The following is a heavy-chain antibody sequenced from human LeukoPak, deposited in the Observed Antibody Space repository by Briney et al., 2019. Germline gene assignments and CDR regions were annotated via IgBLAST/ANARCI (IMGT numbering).Heavy chain of an antibody. CDR1: GGSISSGNW. CDR3: ARGEYYYDSSGYAYYYGMDV. D-gene: IGHD3-22*01. CDR2: IYHSGST. V-gene: IGHV4-4*02. Sequence: SETLSLTCAVSGGSISSGNWWSWVRQPPGKGLEWIGEIYHSGSTNYNPSLKSRVTISVDKSKNQFSLKLSSVTAADTAVYYCARGEYYYDSSGYAYYYGMDVWGQGTTVTVSS. J-gene: IGHJ6*02.